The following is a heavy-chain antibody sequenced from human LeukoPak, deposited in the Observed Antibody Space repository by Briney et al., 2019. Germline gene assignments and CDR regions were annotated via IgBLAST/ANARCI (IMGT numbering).Heavy chain of an antibody. V-gene: IGHV3-66*01. CDR3: ARDPPAVLIDTYG. D-gene: IGHD2-8*01. CDR1: GFIVTNNY. J-gene: IGHJ4*02. Sequence: GGSLRLSCTASGFIVTNNYINWVRQAPGKGLEWVSLVYSGGSTYYADSVRGRFTISRDNSKNMVYLQMNSLRAEDTAMYYCARDPPAVLIDTYGWGQGTLVTVSS. CDR2: VYSGGST.